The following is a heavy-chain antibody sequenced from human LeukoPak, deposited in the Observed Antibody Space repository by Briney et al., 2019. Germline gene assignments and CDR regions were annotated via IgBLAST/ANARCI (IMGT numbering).Heavy chain of an antibody. V-gene: IGHV3-30-3*01. Sequence: PGGSVRLSCAASGFTFSSYAMHWVRQAPGKGLEWVAVISYDGSNKYYADSVKGRFTISRDNSKNTLYLQMNSLRAEDTAVYYCARDWHSSSWCYGMDVWGQGTTVTVSS. CDR3: ARDWHSSSWCYGMDV. CDR2: ISYDGSNK. D-gene: IGHD6-13*01. CDR1: GFTFSSYA. J-gene: IGHJ6*02.